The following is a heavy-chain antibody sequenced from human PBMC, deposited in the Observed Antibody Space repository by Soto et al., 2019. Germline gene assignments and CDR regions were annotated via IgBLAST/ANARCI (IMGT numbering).Heavy chain of an antibody. Sequence: GGSLRLSCADSGFILRNYWMSWVRQAPGMGLQWVASIKEDGSEKYYVDPVKGRFTISRDNAKNTLYLQMNSLRAEDTAVYYCARELPTAIRGGYYYSYGMDVWGQGTTVTVSS. V-gene: IGHV3-7*01. J-gene: IGHJ6*02. CDR3: ARELPTAIRGGYYYSYGMDV. D-gene: IGHD2-2*02. CDR1: GFILRNYW. CDR2: IKEDGSEK.